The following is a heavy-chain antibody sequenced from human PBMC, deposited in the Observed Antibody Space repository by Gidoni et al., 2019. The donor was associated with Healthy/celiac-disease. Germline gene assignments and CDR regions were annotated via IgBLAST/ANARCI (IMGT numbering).Heavy chain of an antibody. CDR2: ISVSGVRT. V-gene: IGHV3-23*01. D-gene: IGHD3-22*01. CDR3: ATTQSYYDSSGYYLDY. J-gene: IGHJ4*02. Sequence: EVQLLESGGGVVQAGGSLRLYCADSGFTFSSYAMSWVRQAPGKGLGWVSAISVSGVRTYYADSVKGRFTISRDNSKNTLYLQMNSLRAEDTAVYYCATTQSYYDSSGYYLDYWGQGTLVTVSS. CDR1: GFTFSSYA.